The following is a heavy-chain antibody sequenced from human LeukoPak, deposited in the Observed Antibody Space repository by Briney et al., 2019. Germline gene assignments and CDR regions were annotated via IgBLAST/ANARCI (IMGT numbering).Heavy chain of an antibody. Sequence: GESLKISCKGSGYSFTNYWIGWVRQMPGKGLEWMGIIYPGDSDTRYSPSFQGQVTISADKSISTAYLQWSSLKASDTAMYYCASPMTFMVRGLHGIDGFDVWGQGTMVTVSS. CDR1: GYSFTNYW. D-gene: IGHD3-10*01. CDR3: ASPMTFMVRGLHGIDGFDV. CDR2: IYPGDSDT. V-gene: IGHV5-51*01. J-gene: IGHJ3*01.